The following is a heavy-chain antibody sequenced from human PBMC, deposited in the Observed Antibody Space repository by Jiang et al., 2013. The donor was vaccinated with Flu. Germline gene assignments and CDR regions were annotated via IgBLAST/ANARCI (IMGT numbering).Heavy chain of an antibody. D-gene: IGHD2-2*01. CDR2: ISGSGGYT. Sequence: VQLVESGGGLVQPGGSLRLSCAASGFTFGSYAMSWVRQAPGRGLEWVSAISGSGGYTYYADSVKGRFTISRDNSKNTLYLQMNSLRAEDTAVYYCAKRDCVSTSCPIDYWGQGTLVTVSS. CDR3: AKRDCVSTSCPIDY. J-gene: IGHJ4*02. CDR1: GFTFGSYA. V-gene: IGHV3-23*04.